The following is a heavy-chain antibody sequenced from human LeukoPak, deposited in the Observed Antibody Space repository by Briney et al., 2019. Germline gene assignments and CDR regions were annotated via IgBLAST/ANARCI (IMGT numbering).Heavy chain of an antibody. CDR2: INHSGST. D-gene: IGHD3-3*01. V-gene: IGHV4-34*01. CDR3: ARGRGFWSGTYYYYYYMDV. CDR1: GGSFSGYY. J-gene: IGHJ6*03. Sequence: PSETLSLTCAVYGGSFSGYYWSWIRQPPGKGLEWIGEINHSGSTNYNPSLKSRVTISVDTSKNQFSLKLSSVTAADTAVYYCARGRGFWSGTYYYYYYMDVWGKGTTVTVSS.